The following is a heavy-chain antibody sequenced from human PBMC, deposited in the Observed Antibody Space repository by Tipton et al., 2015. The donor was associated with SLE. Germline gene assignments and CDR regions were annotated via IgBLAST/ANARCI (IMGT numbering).Heavy chain of an antibody. J-gene: IGHJ1*01. CDR2: IGAYNGNT. CDR1: GYTFTSYG. V-gene: IGHV1-18*01. D-gene: IGHD2-2*01. CDR3: ASQGYCSSTSCPIGYFQH. Sequence: QLVQSGAEVKKPGASVKVSCKASGYTFTSYGISWVRQAPGQGLEWMGWIGAYNGNTNYAQKLQGRVTMTTDTSTSTAYMELRSLRSDDTAVYYCASQGYCSSTSCPIGYFQHWGQGTLVTVSS.